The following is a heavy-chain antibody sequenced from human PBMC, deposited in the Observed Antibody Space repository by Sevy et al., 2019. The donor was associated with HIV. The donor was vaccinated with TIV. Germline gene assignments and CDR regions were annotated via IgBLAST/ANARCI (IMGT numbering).Heavy chain of an antibody. V-gene: IGHV3-23*01. CDR3: ARPTPGIAPSSAAFFDS. J-gene: IGHJ4*01. D-gene: IGHD6-13*01. CDR2: INGRGGST. CDR1: GFTFSSFA. Sequence: GGSLRLSCAASGFASGFTFSSFAMSWVRQLPGKGLEWVSTINGRGGSTYYADSVKGRFTLSRDKSNNALFLQMDSLTPEDTALYYCARPTPGIAPSSAAFFDSWGHGTLVTVSS.